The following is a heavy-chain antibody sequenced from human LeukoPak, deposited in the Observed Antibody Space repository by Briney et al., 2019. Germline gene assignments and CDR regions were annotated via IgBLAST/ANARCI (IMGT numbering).Heavy chain of an antibody. CDR1: GGSFSGYY. CDR3: VTERERQWLF. CDR2: INHSGST. D-gene: IGHD6-19*01. Sequence: NPSETLSLTCAVYGGSFSGYYWSWIRQPPGKGPEWIGEINHSGSTNYNPSLQSRVTLSVDTSKNQFSLNLHSVTAADTAVYYSVTERERQWLFWAQGTLVTVSS. V-gene: IGHV4-34*01. J-gene: IGHJ4*02.